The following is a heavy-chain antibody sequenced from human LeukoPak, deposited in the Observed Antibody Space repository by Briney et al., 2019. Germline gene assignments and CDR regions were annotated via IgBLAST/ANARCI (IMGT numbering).Heavy chain of an antibody. J-gene: IGHJ4*02. CDR1: GFTFSSYA. D-gene: IGHD2-15*01. CDR3: AKRGVDFVVVVAATSFDS. CDR2: ISGSGAST. Sequence: GGSLRLSCAASGFTFSSYAMSWVRQAPGKGLEWVSAISGSGASTYYADSVKGRLTISRDNSKNTLYLQMSSLRAEDTAVFYCAKRGVDFVVVVAATSFDSWGRGTLVTVSS. V-gene: IGHV3-23*01.